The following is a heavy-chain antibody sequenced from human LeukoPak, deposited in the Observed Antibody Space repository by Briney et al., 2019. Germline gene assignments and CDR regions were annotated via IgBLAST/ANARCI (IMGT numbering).Heavy chain of an antibody. J-gene: IGHJ6*03. CDR1: GFTFSSYA. V-gene: IGHV3-23*01. CDR3: AKDLSELSTVPSMIVDFYYYYYMDV. CDR2: ISGSGGST. D-gene: IGHD3-22*01. Sequence: PGGSLRLSCAASGFTFSSYAMSWVRQAPGKGLEWVSAISGSGGSTYYADSVKGRFTISRDNSKNTLYLQMNSLRAEDTAVYYCAKDLSELSTVPSMIVDFYYYYYMDVWGKGTTVTVSS.